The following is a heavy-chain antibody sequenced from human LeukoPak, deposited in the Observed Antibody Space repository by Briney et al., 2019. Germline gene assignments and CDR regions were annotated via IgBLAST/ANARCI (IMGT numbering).Heavy chain of an antibody. Sequence: ASVKVSCKASGYIFTSYGISWVRQMPGKGLEWMGIIYPGDSDTRYSPSFQGQVTISADKSISTAYLQWSSLKASDTAMYYCARSNYGSGSYLYWGQGTLVTVSS. J-gene: IGHJ4*02. CDR3: ARSNYGSGSYLY. CDR2: IYPGDSDT. V-gene: IGHV5-51*01. CDR1: GYIFTSYG. D-gene: IGHD3-10*01.